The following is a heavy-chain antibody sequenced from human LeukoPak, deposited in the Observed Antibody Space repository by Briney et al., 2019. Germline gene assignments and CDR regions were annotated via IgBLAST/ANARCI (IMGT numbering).Heavy chain of an antibody. CDR3: AKAHPSTYTYGQYYFDY. J-gene: IGHJ4*02. CDR2: ISSGANT. Sequence: GGSLRLSCAASGFTFSSYAMNWVHQAPGKGLEWVSSISSGANTYFADSVKGRFTISRDNSENTLYLQMNSLRAEDTAVYYCAKAHPSTYTYGQYYFDYWGQGTLVTVSS. CDR1: GFTFSSYA. D-gene: IGHD5-18*01. V-gene: IGHV3-23*01.